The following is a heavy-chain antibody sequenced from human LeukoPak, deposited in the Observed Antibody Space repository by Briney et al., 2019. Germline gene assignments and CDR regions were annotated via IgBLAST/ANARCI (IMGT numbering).Heavy chain of an antibody. CDR3: ARGGYGDYAGDFDY. Sequence: GGSLRLSCLASGFTLRTHSMNWVRQAPGKGLEWVSYISSSSETIYYADSVKGRFTISRDDAKNSLYLQMNSLRAEDTAVYYCARGGYGDYAGDFDYWGQGTLVTVSS. CDR2: ISSSSETI. J-gene: IGHJ4*02. CDR1: GFTLRTHS. V-gene: IGHV3-48*04. D-gene: IGHD4-17*01.